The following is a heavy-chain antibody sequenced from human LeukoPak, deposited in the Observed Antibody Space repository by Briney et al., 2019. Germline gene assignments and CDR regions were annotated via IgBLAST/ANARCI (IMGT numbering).Heavy chain of an antibody. CDR1: GYIFTSYT. CDR3: AREGVRYSSGWYGNDY. V-gene: IGHV1-3*04. Sequence: ASVKVSCKASGYIFTSYTMHWVRQAPGQRLEWMGWINTGNGNTKYSQKFQGRVTITRDTSASTAYMELRSLRSDDTAVYYCAREGVRYSSGWYGNDYWGQGTLVTVSS. CDR2: INTGNGNT. J-gene: IGHJ4*02. D-gene: IGHD6-19*01.